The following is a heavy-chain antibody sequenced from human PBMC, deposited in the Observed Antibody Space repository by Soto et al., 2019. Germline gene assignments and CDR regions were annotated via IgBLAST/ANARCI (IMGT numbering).Heavy chain of an antibody. J-gene: IGHJ4*02. CDR3: ARDGTLNSSGWYGGFDY. V-gene: IGHV3-53*01. Sequence: EVQLVESGGGLIQPGGSLRLSCAASGFTVSSNYMSWVRQAPGKGLERVSVIYSGGSTYYADSVKGRFTISRDNSKNTLYLQMNSLRAEDTAVYYCARDGTLNSSGWYGGFDYWGPGTLVTVSS. D-gene: IGHD6-19*01. CDR1: GFTVSSNY. CDR2: IYSGGST.